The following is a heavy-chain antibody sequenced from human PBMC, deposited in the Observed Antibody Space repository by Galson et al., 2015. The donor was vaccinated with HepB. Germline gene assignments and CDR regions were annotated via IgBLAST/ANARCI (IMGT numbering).Heavy chain of an antibody. Sequence: SETLSLTCAVYGGSFSGYYWSWIRQPPGKGLEWIGEINHSGSTNYNPSLKSRVTISVDTSKNQFSLKLSSVTAADTAVYYCARGRFLEWLLPRPRHYYYMDVWGKGTTVTVSS. D-gene: IGHD3-3*01. CDR3: ARGRFLEWLLPRPRHYYYMDV. CDR2: INHSGST. CDR1: GGSFSGYY. V-gene: IGHV4-34*01. J-gene: IGHJ6*03.